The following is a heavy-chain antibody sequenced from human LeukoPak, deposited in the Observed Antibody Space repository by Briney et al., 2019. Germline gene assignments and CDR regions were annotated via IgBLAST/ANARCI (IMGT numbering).Heavy chain of an antibody. CDR3: AREISSSGPYYFDY. D-gene: IGHD6-19*01. V-gene: IGHV1-8*03. J-gene: IGHJ4*02. CDR1: GYTFTSYD. Sequence: ASVKVSCKASGYTFTSYDINWVRQATGQGLEWMGWMNPNSGNTGYAQKFQGRVTITRNTSIGTAYMELSSLRSEDTAVYYCAREISSSGPYYFDYWGQGTLVTVSS. CDR2: MNPNSGNT.